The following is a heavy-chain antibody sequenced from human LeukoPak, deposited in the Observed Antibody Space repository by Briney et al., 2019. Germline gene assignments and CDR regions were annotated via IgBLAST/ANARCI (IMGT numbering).Heavy chain of an antibody. CDR3: AREKGDVDGYYNYYMDV. V-gene: IGHV3-7*01. J-gene: IGHJ6*03. Sequence: GGSLRLSCAASGFTFSNYCMNWVRQAPGKGLEWVAYIKQDGSNKYYVDSVKGRFTISRDNAKNSLYLQMNSLRAEDTAVYYCAREKGDVDGYYNYYMDVWGKGTTVTVSS. CDR2: IKQDGSNK. CDR1: GFTFSNYC. D-gene: IGHD2-21*02.